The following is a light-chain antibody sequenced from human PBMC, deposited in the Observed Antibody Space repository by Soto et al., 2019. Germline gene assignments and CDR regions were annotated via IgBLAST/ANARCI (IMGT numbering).Light chain of an antibody. V-gene: IGKV3-15*01. CDR1: QSFSSS. J-gene: IGKJ4*01. Sequence: EIVMTQSPATLSVSPGERATLSCRASQSFSSSLAWYQQKPGQAPRLLIYDASARATGIPARFSGSGSGTEFTLTIRSLQSEDFAVYYCQQYNNSPFTFGGGTKVEI. CDR3: QQYNNSPFT. CDR2: DAS.